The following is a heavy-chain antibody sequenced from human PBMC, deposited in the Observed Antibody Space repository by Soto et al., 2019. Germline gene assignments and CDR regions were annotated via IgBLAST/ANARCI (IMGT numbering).Heavy chain of an antibody. J-gene: IGHJ4*02. Sequence: GESLKISCQCSGYTFSNFWVGWVRQLPGQGLEWMGIIYPGDHETRYSPSFHGKVTISAEKSINTAYLQWNSLEASDSAFYFCARSPRSSSYFDHWGQGARVNVS. V-gene: IGHV5-51*01. D-gene: IGHD6-13*01. CDR2: IYPGDHET. CDR3: ARSPRSSSYFDH. CDR1: GYTFSNFW.